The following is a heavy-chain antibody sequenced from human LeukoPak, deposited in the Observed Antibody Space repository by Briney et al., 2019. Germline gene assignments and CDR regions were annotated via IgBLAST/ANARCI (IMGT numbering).Heavy chain of an antibody. Sequence: GGSLRLSCVASGFTLSTYWMTWVRQAPGKGLEWVANIKPDGSEKYFVDSVRGRFTISRDSVKNSLYLQMNSLRAEDTAVYYCVRGSSGTVVRGVSWAWFDPWGQGTLVTVSS. V-gene: IGHV3-7*05. CDR1: GFTLSTYW. J-gene: IGHJ5*02. D-gene: IGHD3-10*01. CDR3: VRGSSGTVVRGVSWAWFDP. CDR2: IKPDGSEK.